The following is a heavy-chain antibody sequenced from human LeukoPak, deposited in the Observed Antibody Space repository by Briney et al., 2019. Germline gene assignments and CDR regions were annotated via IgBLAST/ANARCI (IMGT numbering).Heavy chain of an antibody. D-gene: IGHD5-12*01. CDR1: GLTFSSYA. CDR2: ISGSGGST. V-gene: IGHV3-23*01. J-gene: IGHJ4*02. Sequence: GGSLRLSCEGSGLTFSSYAMSWVRQAPGKGLEWVSAISGSGGSTYYADSVKGRFTISRDNSKNTLYLQMNSLRAEDTAVYYCAKDRNIVATSLDYWGQGNLVTVSS. CDR3: AKDRNIVATSLDY.